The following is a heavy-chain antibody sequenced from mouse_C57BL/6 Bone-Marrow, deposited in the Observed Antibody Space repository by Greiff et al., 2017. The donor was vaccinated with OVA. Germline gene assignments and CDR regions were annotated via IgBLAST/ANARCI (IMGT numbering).Heavy chain of an antibody. V-gene: IGHV5-9-1*02. D-gene: IGHD1-1*01. CDR1: GFTFSSYA. CDR2: ISSGGDYI. J-gene: IGHJ4*01. Sequence: EVQWVESGEGLVKPGGSLKLSCAASGFTFSSYAMSWVRQTPEKRLEWVAYISSGGDYIYYADTVKGRFTISRDNARNTLYLQMSSLKSEDTAMYYCTRENYGSSFYAMDYWGQGTSVTVSS. CDR3: TRENYGSSFYAMDY.